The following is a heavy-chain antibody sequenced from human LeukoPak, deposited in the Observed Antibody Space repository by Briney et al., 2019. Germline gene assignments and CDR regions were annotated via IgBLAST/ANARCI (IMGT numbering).Heavy chain of an antibody. CDR1: GGTFSSYA. CDR3: ARESGMAGPDAFDI. D-gene: IGHD3-10*01. V-gene: IGHV1-69*04. CDR2: IIPILGIA. J-gene: IGHJ3*02. Sequence: GASVKVSCKASGGTFSSYAISWVRQAPGQGLEWMGRIIPILGIANYAQKFQGRVTISADKSTSTAYMELSSLRSEDTAVYYCARESGMAGPDAFDIWGQGTMVTVSS.